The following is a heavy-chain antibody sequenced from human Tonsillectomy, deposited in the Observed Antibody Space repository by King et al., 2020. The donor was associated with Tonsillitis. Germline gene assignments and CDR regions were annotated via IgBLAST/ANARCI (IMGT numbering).Heavy chain of an antibody. D-gene: IGHD3-10*01. CDR3: ARDGTHNLGSYFAGL. J-gene: IGHJ4*02. Sequence: VQLVESGAEVRKPGSSVKVSCKASGGTFSSNAFSWVRQAPGQGLEWMGGIIPIFGTPYYAQQFQGRVTISADESTTTAFMELNSLKFDDTAVYYYARDGTHNLGSYFAGLWGQGTLVIVSS. V-gene: IGHV1-69*01. CDR1: GGTFSSNA. CDR2: IIPIFGTP.